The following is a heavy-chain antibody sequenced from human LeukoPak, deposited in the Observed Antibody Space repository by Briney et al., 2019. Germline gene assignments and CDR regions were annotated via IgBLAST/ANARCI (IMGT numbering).Heavy chain of an antibody. J-gene: IGHJ4*02. Sequence: TSSETLSLTCTVSGGSISSSSYYWGWIRQPPGKGLEWIGSIYYSGSTYYNPSLESRVTISVDTSQNQFSLRLRSVTVADTAVYYCARVFRSGGWPLDSWGQGTLVTVSS. CDR2: IYYSGST. CDR3: ARVFRSGGWPLDS. D-gene: IGHD6-19*01. V-gene: IGHV4-39*07. CDR1: GGSISSSSYY.